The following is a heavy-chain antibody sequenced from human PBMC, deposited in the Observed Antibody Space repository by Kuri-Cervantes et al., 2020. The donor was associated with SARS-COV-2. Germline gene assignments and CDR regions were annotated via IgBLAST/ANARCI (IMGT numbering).Heavy chain of an antibody. Sequence: GGSLRLSCAASRFTFSSYGMHWVRQAPGKGLEWVAFIRYDGSNKYYADSVKGRFTISRDNSKNTLYLQMNSLRAEDTAVYYCARAAEDIVVVPAASPGDFDIWGQGTMVTVSS. J-gene: IGHJ3*02. CDR3: ARAAEDIVVVPAASPGDFDI. CDR1: RFTFSSYG. CDR2: IRYDGSNK. D-gene: IGHD2-2*01. V-gene: IGHV3-30*02.